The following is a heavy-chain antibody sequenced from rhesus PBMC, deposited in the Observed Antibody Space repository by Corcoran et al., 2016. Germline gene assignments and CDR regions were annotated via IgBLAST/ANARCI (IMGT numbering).Heavy chain of an antibody. D-gene: IGHD3-28*01. CDR2: INRVGSNQ. CDR1: GFTFSSYA. Sequence: EVQLVETGGGLVQPGGSLRLSCAASGFTFSSYAMQWVRQAPGKGLEWISAINRVGSNQCTADAAKGRFNMSRDKSKNTLSLQMNSLRAEDTAVYYCAKPYYYGRGYHNRFDVWGPGVRVTVSS. CDR3: AKPYYYGRGYHNRFDV. J-gene: IGHJ5-1*01. V-gene: IGHV3-103*01.